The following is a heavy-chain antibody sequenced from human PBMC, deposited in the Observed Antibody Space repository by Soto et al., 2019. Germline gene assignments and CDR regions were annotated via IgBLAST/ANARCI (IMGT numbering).Heavy chain of an antibody. Sequence: ASVKVSCKASGDTLSSYYMHWVRQAPGQGLEWMGIINTSGGSTTYAQKFQGRVTMTRDTSTSTVYMELSSLTSEDTAVYYCARASVSGRRFEYWGEGTQVTVSS. CDR1: GDTLSSYY. D-gene: IGHD6-19*01. V-gene: IGHV1-46*03. J-gene: IGHJ4*02. CDR3: ARASVSGRRFEY. CDR2: INTSGGST.